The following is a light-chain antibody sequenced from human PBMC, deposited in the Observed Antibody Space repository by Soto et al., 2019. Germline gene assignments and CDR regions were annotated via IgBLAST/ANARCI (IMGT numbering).Light chain of an antibody. CDR3: SSYTSSSTVV. J-gene: IGLJ2*01. V-gene: IGLV2-11*01. CDR2: DVV. Sequence: QSALTQPRSVSGSPGQSVTISCTGTGNDVGAYNYVSWYQQHPGRPPKLMIYDVVRWPSGVPDRFSGSKSGNTASLTISGLQAEDEADYYCSSYTSSSTVVFGGGTKVTVL. CDR1: GNDVGAYNY.